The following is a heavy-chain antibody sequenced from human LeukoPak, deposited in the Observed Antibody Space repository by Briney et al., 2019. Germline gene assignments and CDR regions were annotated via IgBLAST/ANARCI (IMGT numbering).Heavy chain of an antibody. CDR3: ARFYGAKGDH. V-gene: IGHV5-51*01. CDR1: GYTFSTNW. D-gene: IGHD4-23*01. Sequence: GESLKISCRGSGYTFSTNWIGWVRQMLGKGLEWMGIIYPSDSDTRYSPSFQGQVTISADKSIGTAYLQWSSLKASDTAMYYCARFYGAKGDHWGQGTRVTVSS. CDR2: IYPSDSDT. J-gene: IGHJ4*02.